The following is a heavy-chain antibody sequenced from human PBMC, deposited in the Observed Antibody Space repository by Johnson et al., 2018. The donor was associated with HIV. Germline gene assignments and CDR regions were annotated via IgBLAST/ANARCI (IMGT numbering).Heavy chain of an antibody. CDR2: IYSDGGT. J-gene: IGHJ3*02. Sequence: VQLVESGGGLVQPGGSLRLSCAASGFTVSSNYMTWVRQAPGSGLEWVSTIYSDGGTYHADSVRGRFTISRDSSKNTVYLQMNSLRAEDTAVYYCARRSWAFDAFDIWGQGTMVTVSS. CDR3: ARRSWAFDAFDI. CDR1: GFTVSSNY. D-gene: IGHD1-26*01. V-gene: IGHV3-66*01.